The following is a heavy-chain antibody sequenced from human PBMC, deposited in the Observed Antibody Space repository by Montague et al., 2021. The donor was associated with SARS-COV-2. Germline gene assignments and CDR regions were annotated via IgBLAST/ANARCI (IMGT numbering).Heavy chain of an antibody. Sequence: SETLSLTCTVSFGSISTYYWSWIRQPPGKGLEWIEFIFYNGSTKYNPSLKRRVSISLDTSKNQFPLKLSSVTAADTAVYYCARQDAWAYCGDECYRGWFDSWGQGTLVTVSS. CDR2: IFYNGST. J-gene: IGHJ5*01. CDR1: FGSISTYY. V-gene: IGHV4-59*01. D-gene: IGHD2-21*01. CDR3: ARQDAWAYCGDECYRGWFDS.